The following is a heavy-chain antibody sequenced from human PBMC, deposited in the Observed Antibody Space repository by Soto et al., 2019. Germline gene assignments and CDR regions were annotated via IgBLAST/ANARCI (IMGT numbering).Heavy chain of an antibody. CDR1: GGTFSSYA. CDR3: ARDQGYCISTSCYGYYYYYGMDV. D-gene: IGHD2-2*01. Sequence: QVQLVQSGAEVKKPGSSVKVSCKASGGTFSSYAISWVRQAPGQGLEWMGGIIPIFGTANYAQKFQGRVTITADESTSTAYMELSRLRSEDTAVYYCARDQGYCISTSCYGYYYYYGMDVWGQGTTVTVSS. V-gene: IGHV1-69*12. J-gene: IGHJ6*02. CDR2: IIPIFGTA.